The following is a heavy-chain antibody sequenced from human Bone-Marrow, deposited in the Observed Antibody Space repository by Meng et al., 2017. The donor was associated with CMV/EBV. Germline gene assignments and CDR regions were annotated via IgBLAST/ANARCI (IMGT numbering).Heavy chain of an antibody. D-gene: IGHD1-26*01. CDR2: ISYDGSNK. CDR1: GFTFSSYA. CDR3: ARDPSRSGSYGEYFQH. J-gene: IGHJ1*01. Sequence: GKSLKISCAASGFTFSSYAMHWVRQAPGKGLEWVAVISYDGSNKYYADSVKGRFTISRDNSKNTLYLQMNSLRAEDTAVYYCARDPSRSGSYGEYFQHWGQGTLVTVSS. V-gene: IGHV3-30*04.